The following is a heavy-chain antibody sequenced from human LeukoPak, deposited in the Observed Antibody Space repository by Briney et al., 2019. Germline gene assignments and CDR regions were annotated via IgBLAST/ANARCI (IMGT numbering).Heavy chain of an antibody. CDR3: ARSEQQLVPFDAFDI. D-gene: IGHD6-13*01. J-gene: IGHJ3*02. CDR2: IYYSGST. V-gene: IGHV4-59*08. Sequence: PSETLSLTCTVSGGSISSYYWSWIRQPPGKGLEWIGYIYYSGSTNYNPSLKSRVTISVDTSKNQFSLKQSSVTAADTAVYYCARSEQQLVPFDAFDIWGQGTMVTVSS. CDR1: GGSISSYY.